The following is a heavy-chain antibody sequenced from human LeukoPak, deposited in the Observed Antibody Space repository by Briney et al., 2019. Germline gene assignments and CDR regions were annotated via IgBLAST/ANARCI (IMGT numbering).Heavy chain of an antibody. CDR1: GFTFSTYA. J-gene: IGHJ4*02. Sequence: SGGSLRLSCAASGFTFSTYATHWVRQAPGKGLEWVALISYDGSNQYADSVKGRFTISRDNSKNTLSLQMNSLRAEDTAVYYCAREKGRGVISPYFDYWGQGTLVTVSS. CDR3: AREKGRGVISPYFDY. V-gene: IGHV3-30*14. D-gene: IGHD3-10*01. CDR2: ISYDGSNQ.